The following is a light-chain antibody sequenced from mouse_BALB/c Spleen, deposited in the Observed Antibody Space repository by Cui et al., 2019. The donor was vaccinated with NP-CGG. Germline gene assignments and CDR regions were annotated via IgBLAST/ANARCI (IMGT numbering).Light chain of an antibody. CDR3: ALWYSNHWV. CDR2: GTN. Sequence: QAVVTQESALTTSSGETVTLTSRTTMGAVTTSNYANWVQEKPDHLFTGLIGGTNNRAPGVPARFSGSLIGDKAALTITGAQTEDEAIYFCALWYSNHWVFGGGTKLTVL. J-gene: IGLJ1*01. CDR1: MGAVTTSNY. V-gene: IGLV1*01.